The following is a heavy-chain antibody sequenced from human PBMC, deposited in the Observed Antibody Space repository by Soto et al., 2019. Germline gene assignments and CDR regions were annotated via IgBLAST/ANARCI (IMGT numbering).Heavy chain of an antibody. CDR2: IYYSGST. J-gene: IGHJ5*02. D-gene: IGHD5-18*01. CDR1: GGSVSSGSYY. CDR3: ARGRRYSYGLT. V-gene: IGHV4-61*01. Sequence: QVQLQESGPGLVKPSATLSLTCTVSGGSVSSGSYYWSWIRQPPGKGLEWIGYIYYSGSTNYNPSLKSRVTISVDTSKNQFSLKLSSVTAADTAVYYCARGRRYSYGLTWGQGTLVTVSS.